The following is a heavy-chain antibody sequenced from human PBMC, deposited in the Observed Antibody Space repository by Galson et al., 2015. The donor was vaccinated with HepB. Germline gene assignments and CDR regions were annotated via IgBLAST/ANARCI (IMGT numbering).Heavy chain of an antibody. CDR3: ARVSTIFGDPQVPPSFDY. CDR1: GFTFRSHA. J-gene: IGHJ4*02. V-gene: IGHV3-30-3*01. D-gene: IGHD3-3*01. Sequence: SLSLSSAASGFTFRSHAMHWVRPAPGKGLEWVAVISSDGSNPYYADSVKGRFTISRDNSKNTLYLQMNSLRAEDTAVYYCARVSTIFGDPQVPPSFDYWGQGTLVTVSS. CDR2: ISSDGSNP.